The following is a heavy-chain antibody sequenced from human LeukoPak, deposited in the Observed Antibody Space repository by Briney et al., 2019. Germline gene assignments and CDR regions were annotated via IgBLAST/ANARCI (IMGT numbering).Heavy chain of an antibody. Sequence: SETLSLTCTVSGGSISSGSYYWSWIRQPAGKGLEWIGRIYTSGSTNYNPSLKSRVTISVDTPKNQFSLKLSSVTAADTAVYYCARPSENDYGDYWGQGTLVTVSS. J-gene: IGHJ4*02. CDR2: IYTSGST. V-gene: IGHV4-61*02. CDR3: ARPSENDYGDY. CDR1: GGSISSGSYY.